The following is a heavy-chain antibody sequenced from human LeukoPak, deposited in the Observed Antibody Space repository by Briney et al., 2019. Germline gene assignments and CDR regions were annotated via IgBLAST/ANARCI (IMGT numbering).Heavy chain of an antibody. CDR3: ARAGLDSSGYPDAFDI. Sequence: GESLQISCKGSGYSFTSYWIGWVRQVPGKGLEWMGIIYPGDSDTRYSPSFQGQVTISADKSISTAYLQWSSLKASDTAMYYCARAGLDSSGYPDAFDIWGQGTMVTVSS. CDR1: GYSFTSYW. D-gene: IGHD3-22*01. CDR2: IYPGDSDT. V-gene: IGHV5-51*01. J-gene: IGHJ3*02.